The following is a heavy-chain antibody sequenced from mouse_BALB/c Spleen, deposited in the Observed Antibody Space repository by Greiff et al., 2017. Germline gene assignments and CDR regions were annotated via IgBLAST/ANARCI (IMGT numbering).Heavy chain of an antibody. J-gene: IGHJ4*01. CDR1: GYAFSSYW. CDR3: AKGGRVTTATDAIDY. Sequence: VQLVESGAELVRPGSSVKLSCKASGYAFSSYWMNWVKQRPGQGLEWIGQIYPGDGDTNYNGKFKGKATLTADKSSSTAYMQLSSLTSEDSAVYFWAKGGRVTTATDAIDYWGQGTSVTVSS. V-gene: IGHV1-80*01. D-gene: IGHD1-2*01. CDR2: IYPGDGDT.